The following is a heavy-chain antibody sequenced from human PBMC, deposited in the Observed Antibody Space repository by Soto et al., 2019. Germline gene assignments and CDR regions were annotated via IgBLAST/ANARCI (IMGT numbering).Heavy chain of an antibody. D-gene: IGHD3-22*01. CDR3: ARELVSRGYYSGEKPYYFDY. V-gene: IGHV3-48*02. CDR2: ISSSSSTI. CDR1: GFTLSSYS. Sequence: AGGSLRLSCAASGFTLSSYSMNWVRQAPGKGLEWVSYISSSSSTIYYADSVKGRFTISRDNAKNSLYLLMNSLRDEDTAVYYCARELVSRGYYSGEKPYYFDYWGQGTLVTVPQ. J-gene: IGHJ4*02.